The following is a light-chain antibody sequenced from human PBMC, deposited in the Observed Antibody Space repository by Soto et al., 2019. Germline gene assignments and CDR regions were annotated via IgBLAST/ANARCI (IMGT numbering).Light chain of an antibody. CDR3: QQYYSSRT. Sequence: EIVLTQSPDTLSLSPGERATLSCRASQSFSSSFLAWYQQKPGQAPRVLIYGASRRATGIPDRFSGSGSGTEFTLTIIRLEPEDFAMYYCQQYYSSRTFGQGTKVEMK. V-gene: IGKV3-20*01. CDR1: QSFSSSF. J-gene: IGKJ1*01. CDR2: GAS.